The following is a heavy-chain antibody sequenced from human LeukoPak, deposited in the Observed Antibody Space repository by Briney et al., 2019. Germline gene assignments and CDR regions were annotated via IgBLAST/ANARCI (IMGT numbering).Heavy chain of an antibody. Sequence: SQTLSLTCAVSGSSISSGGYSWSWIRQPPGKGLEWIGYIYYSGSTNYSPSLKSRVTISVDTSKDQFSLKLSSVTAADTAVYYCARDLPYHRLPGGIGWFDPWGQGTLVTVSS. J-gene: IGHJ5*02. CDR2: IYYSGST. D-gene: IGHD1-26*01. CDR3: ARDLPYHRLPGGIGWFDP. V-gene: IGHV4-61*08. CDR1: GSSISSGGYS.